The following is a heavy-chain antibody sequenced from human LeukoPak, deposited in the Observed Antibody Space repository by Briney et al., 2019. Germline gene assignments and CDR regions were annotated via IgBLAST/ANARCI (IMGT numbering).Heavy chain of an antibody. J-gene: IGHJ3*02. CDR2: MNPKSTHT. CDR3: ARDRGRITGTLGAFDI. D-gene: IGHD1-7*01. Sequence: ASVKVSCKASGYTFTSYDINWVRQAPGQGLEWMGWMNPKSTHTGYAQKFQGRVTMTRNTSIATAYMELSSLRSEDTAMYYCARDRGRITGTLGAFDIWGQGTMVTVSS. V-gene: IGHV1-8*01. CDR1: GYTFTSYD.